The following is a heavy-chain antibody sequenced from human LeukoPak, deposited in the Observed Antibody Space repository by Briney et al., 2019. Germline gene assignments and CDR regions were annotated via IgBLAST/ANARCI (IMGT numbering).Heavy chain of an antibody. Sequence: SVKASCKASGGTFSSYTISWVRQAPGQGLEWMGRIIPILGIANYAQKFQGRVTITADKSTSTAYMELSSLRSEDTAVYYCASPGYCSSTSCPMRNYYYYYMDVWGKGTTVTVSS. CDR1: GGTFSSYT. CDR3: ASPGYCSSTSCPMRNYYYYYMDV. D-gene: IGHD2-2*03. J-gene: IGHJ6*03. CDR2: IIPILGIA. V-gene: IGHV1-69*02.